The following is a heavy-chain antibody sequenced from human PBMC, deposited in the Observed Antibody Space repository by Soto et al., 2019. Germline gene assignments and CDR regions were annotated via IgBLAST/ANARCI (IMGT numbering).Heavy chain of an antibody. CDR1: GGSINGGRSS. Sequence: SETLSLTCSVSGGSINGGRSSWNWIRQPPGKGLEWIAYISHIGRTHYTPSLKSRVTISVDRSTNQFSLKLTSLTAADTALYYCVRESKPSCPNCFDTWGPGVLVTVSS. CDR2: ISHIGRT. V-gene: IGHV4-30-2*01. CDR3: VRESKPSCPNCFDT. J-gene: IGHJ5*02.